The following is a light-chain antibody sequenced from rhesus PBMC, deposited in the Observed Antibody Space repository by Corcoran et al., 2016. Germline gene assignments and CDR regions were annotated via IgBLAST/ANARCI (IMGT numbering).Light chain of an antibody. J-gene: IGKJ3*01. CDR3: QHYCSTPFT. CDR2: EAS. CDR1: QGITND. V-gene: IGKV1-22*01. Sequence: DIQMTQSPSSLSASVGDRVTITCRASQGITNDLAWYQQKPGETPKILIYEASSLQSGIPSRFSGSGSGTDFTLTISSLQSEDFATYYFQHYCSTPFTFGPGTKLDIK.